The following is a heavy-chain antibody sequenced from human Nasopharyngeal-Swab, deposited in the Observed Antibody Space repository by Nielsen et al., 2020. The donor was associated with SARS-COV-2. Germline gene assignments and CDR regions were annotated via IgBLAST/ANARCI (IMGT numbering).Heavy chain of an antibody. D-gene: IGHD3-10*01. Sequence: SETLSLTCTVSGGSISSSSYYWGWIRQPPGKGLEWIGSIYYSGSTYYNPSLKSRVTISVDKSKNQFSLKLSSVTAADTAVYYCARRSREYYYGSGSYYNGYYYGMDVWGQGTTVTVSS. V-gene: IGHV4-39*07. CDR3: ARRSREYYYGSGSYYNGYYYGMDV. J-gene: IGHJ6*02. CDR1: GGSISSSSYY. CDR2: IYYSGST.